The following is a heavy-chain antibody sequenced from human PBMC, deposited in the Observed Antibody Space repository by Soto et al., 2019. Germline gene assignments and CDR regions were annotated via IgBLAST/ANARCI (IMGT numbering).Heavy chain of an antibody. CDR1: GFSLSSSGVG. CDR3: AHRHKDCYNSPNYFAY. J-gene: IGHJ4*02. Sequence: QITLKESGPTLVKPTQTLTLTCTFSGFSLSSSGVGVGWIRQPPGKSLEWLALIYWDDDKRYSPSLKTRLTITKDTSKNQVVLTMTNMDPVDTATYYCAHRHKDCYNSPNYFAYWGQGTLVTVSS. D-gene: IGHD2-21*01. V-gene: IGHV2-5*02. CDR2: IYWDDDK.